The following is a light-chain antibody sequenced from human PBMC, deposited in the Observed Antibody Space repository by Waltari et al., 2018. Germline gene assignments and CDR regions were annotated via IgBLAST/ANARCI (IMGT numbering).Light chain of an antibody. CDR2: RDN. V-gene: IGLV1-47*01. Sequence: QSVLAQSPSASGTPGQRVTMSCSGSGSNIASTYVSLYQHVPGMAPKLLVDRDNQRPSGVPDRISGSKSGSSATLAINGLRSEDEADYYCASWDDSRSGVVFGGGTRVTVL. CDR1: GSNIASTY. CDR3: ASWDDSRSGVV. J-gene: IGLJ2*01.